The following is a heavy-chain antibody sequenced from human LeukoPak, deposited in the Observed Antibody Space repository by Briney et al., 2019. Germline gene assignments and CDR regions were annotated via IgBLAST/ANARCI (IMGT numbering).Heavy chain of an antibody. Sequence: SETLSLTCAAYGGSFSGYYWSWIRQPPGKGLEWIGEINHSGSTIYNPSLKSRVTISVDTSKNQCSLKLSSVTAADTAVYYCARRYVLLWFGESWAPNFDYWGQGTLVTVSS. CDR1: GGSFSGYY. CDR2: INHSGST. D-gene: IGHD3-10*01. CDR3: ARRYVLLWFGESWAPNFDY. J-gene: IGHJ4*02. V-gene: IGHV4-34*01.